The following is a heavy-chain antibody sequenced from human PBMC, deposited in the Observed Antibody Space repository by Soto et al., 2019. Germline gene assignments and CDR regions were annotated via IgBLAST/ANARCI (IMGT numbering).Heavy chain of an antibody. CDR1: GGSISSGGYY. CDR2: IYYSGST. CDR3: VRGFAAIQATRFDY. J-gene: IGHJ4*02. V-gene: IGHV4-31*03. D-gene: IGHD6-13*01. Sequence: SETLSLTCTVSGGSISSGGYYWSWIRQHPGKGLEWIGYIYYSGSTYYNPSLKSRVTISVDTSKNQFSLKLSSVTAADTAVYYCVRGFAAIQATRFDYWSQGTLVIVSS.